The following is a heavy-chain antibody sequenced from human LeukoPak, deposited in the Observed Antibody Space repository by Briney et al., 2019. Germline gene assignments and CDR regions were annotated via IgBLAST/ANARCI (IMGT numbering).Heavy chain of an antibody. J-gene: IGHJ4*02. V-gene: IGHV4-39*01. Sequence: ASETLSLTCTVSGGSIRSSRYYWGWIRQPPGKGLEWIGSIYYSGSTYYNPSLRSRVTISVDTSKNQFSLKLSSVTAADTAVYYCARQNLFQSERWLQFFDYWGQGTLLTVSS. D-gene: IGHD5-24*01. CDR2: IYYSGST. CDR1: GGSIRSSRYY. CDR3: ARQNLFQSERWLQFFDY.